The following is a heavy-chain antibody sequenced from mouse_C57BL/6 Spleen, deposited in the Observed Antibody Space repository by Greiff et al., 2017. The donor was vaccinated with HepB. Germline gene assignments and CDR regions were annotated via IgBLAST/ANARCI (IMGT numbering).Heavy chain of an antibody. CDR2: ISYSGST. CDR1: GYSITSGYD. J-gene: IGHJ3*01. D-gene: IGHD2-4*01. CDR3: ARDAYDYDEGFAY. V-gene: IGHV3-1*01. Sequence: EVKVVESGPGMVKPSQSLSLTCTVTGYSITSGYDWHWIRHFPGNKLEWMGYISYSGSTNYNPSLKSRISITHDTSKNHFFLKLNSVTTEDTATYYCARDAYDYDEGFAYWGQGTLVTVSA.